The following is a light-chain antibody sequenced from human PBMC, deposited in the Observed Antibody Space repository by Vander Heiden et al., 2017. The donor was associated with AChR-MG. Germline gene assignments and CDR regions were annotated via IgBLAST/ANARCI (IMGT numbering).Light chain of an antibody. CDR2: DTS. CDR1: QSLDIY. CDR3: QQRRDWPIT. V-gene: IGKV3-11*01. Sequence: EIVLTQTPDTVSLSPGESATLSCRANQSLDIYLAWYQQKPGQAPRLLIHDTSNRATGTQARFSGSGSGTDFTLTISSLEPEDFAVYYCQQRRDWPITFGGGTKVEIK. J-gene: IGKJ4*01.